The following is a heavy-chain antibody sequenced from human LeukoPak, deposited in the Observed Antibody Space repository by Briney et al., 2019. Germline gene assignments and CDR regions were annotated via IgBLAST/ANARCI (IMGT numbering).Heavy chain of an antibody. CDR3: AKEGGANYYDSSGYAR. V-gene: IGHV3-23*01. D-gene: IGHD3-22*01. J-gene: IGHJ4*02. CDR1: GFTFSSYA. Sequence: GGSLRLSCAASGFTFSSYAMSWVRQAPGKGLDWVSAISGSGGSTYYADSVKGRFTISRDNSKNTLYLQMNSLRAEDTAVYYCAKEGGANYYDSSGYARWGQGTLVTVSS. CDR2: ISGSGGST.